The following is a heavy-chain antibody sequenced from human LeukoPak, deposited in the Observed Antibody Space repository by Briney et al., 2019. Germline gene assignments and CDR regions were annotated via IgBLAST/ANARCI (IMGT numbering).Heavy chain of an antibody. J-gene: IGHJ4*02. V-gene: IGHV3-53*01. CDR2: IYSGGST. CDR1: GFTVSSNY. Sequence: PGGSLRLSCAASGFTVSSNYMSWVRQAPGKGLEWVSVIYSGGSTYYADSVKGRSTISRDNSKNTLYLQMNSLRAEDTAVYYCAKIPRGTSCYFDYWGQGTLVTVSS. CDR3: AKIPRGTSCYFDY. D-gene: IGHD2-2*01.